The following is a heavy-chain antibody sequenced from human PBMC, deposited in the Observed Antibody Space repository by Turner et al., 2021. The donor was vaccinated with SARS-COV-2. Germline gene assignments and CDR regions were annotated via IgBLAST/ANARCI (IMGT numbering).Heavy chain of an antibody. J-gene: IGHJ3*02. CDR2: ISWNSGSI. CDR3: AKEGEIAVAGNAFDI. D-gene: IGHD6-19*01. Sequence: EVQLVESGGGLVQHGRSLSLSCAASGFTFDDYGMHWVRQAPGKGLEWVSGISWNSGSIGYADSVKGRFTISRDNAKNSLYLQMNSLRAEDTALYYCAKEGEIAVAGNAFDIWGQGTMVTVSS. V-gene: IGHV3-9*01. CDR1: GFTFDDYG.